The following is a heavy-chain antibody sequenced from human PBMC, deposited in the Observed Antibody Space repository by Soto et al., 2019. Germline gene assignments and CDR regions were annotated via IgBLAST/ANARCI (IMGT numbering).Heavy chain of an antibody. D-gene: IGHD6-6*01. CDR2: IRSKAYGGTT. CDR3: TRDRPGAYYYYGMDV. J-gene: IGHJ6*02. Sequence: LRLSCTASGFTFGDYAMSWFRQAPGKGLEWVGFIRSKAYGGTTEYAASVKGRFTISRDDSKSFAYLQMNSLKTEDTAVYYCTRDRPGAYYYYGMDVWGQGTTVTVSS. CDR1: GFTFGDYA. V-gene: IGHV3-49*03.